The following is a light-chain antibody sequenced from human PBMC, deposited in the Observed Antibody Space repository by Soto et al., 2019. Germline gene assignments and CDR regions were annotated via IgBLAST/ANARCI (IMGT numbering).Light chain of an antibody. CDR1: GSDVGTYNF. CDR2: EVT. J-gene: IGLJ1*01. V-gene: IGLV2-8*01. Sequence: QSVLTQPPSASGSPGQSVSISCTGTGSDVGTYNFVSWYQQHPGKAPKLLIYEVTKRSSGVPDRFSGSKSGNTASLTVSGLQAEDEAEYFCSSYTGDRHFYVFGTGTKLTVL. CDR3: SSYTGDRHFYV.